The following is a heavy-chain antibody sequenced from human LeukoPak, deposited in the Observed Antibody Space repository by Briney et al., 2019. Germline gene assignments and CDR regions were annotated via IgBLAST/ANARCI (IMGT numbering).Heavy chain of an antibody. CDR2: ISPGDSDT. CDR3: ARHNMVRGLIITVDY. CDR1: GYSFTSYW. J-gene: IGHJ4*02. V-gene: IGHV5-51*01. D-gene: IGHD3-10*01. Sequence: GESLQIACKVSGYSFTSYWIGWVRQMPGKGLEWMGIISPGDSDTRYSPSFQGQVTISADKSISTAYLQWSSLKASDTAMYYCARHNMVRGLIITVDYWGQGTLVTVSS.